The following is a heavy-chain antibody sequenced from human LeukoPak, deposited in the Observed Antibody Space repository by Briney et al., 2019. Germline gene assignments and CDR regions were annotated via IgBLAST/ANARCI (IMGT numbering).Heavy chain of an antibody. Sequence: GESLKISCKGSGYSFTSYWIGWGGQMPGKGLEWMGIIYPGDSDTSYSPSFQGQFTISADKSISTAYLQWSSLKASDTAMYYCARIRGSGYYLAADYWGQGTLVTVSS. D-gene: IGHD3-22*01. CDR3: ARIRGSGYYLAADY. CDR2: IYPGDSDT. CDR1: GYSFTSYW. J-gene: IGHJ4*02. V-gene: IGHV5-51*01.